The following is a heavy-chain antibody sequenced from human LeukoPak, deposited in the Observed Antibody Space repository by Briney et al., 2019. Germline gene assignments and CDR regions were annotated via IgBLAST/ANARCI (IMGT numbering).Heavy chain of an antibody. Sequence: GGSMTLSCAASEFTFSNYWMNWVRQAPGEGLEWVANINGDGSEKKYVDSVKGRFTISRDNAKNSLYLQMSSLRAEDTAVYYCRRGHYRDSLNWGQGTLVTVAS. CDR2: INGDGSEK. CDR3: RRGHYRDSLN. V-gene: IGHV3-7*01. J-gene: IGHJ4*02. D-gene: IGHD4/OR15-4a*01. CDR1: EFTFSNYW.